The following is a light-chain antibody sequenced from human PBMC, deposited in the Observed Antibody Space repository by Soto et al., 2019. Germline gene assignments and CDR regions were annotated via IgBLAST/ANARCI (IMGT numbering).Light chain of an antibody. CDR1: SSDVGTYNL. CDR3: CSCAGRSRV. V-gene: IGLV2-23*02. J-gene: IGLJ1*01. Sequence: QSALTQPASVSGSPGQSITISCTGTSSDVGTYNLVSWYQQHPGKAPQFMIYEVSKRPSGVSNRFSGSKSGNTASLTISGLQAEDEADYYCCSCAGRSRVFGTGTKLTVL. CDR2: EVS.